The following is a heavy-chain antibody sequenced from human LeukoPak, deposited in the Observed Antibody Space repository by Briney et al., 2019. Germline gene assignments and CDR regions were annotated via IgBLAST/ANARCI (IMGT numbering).Heavy chain of an antibody. CDR3: AKDKGPTRDDYASFIDY. V-gene: IGHV3-23*01. D-gene: IGHD4-17*01. Sequence: GGSPRLSCAASGFTFNSYAMAWVRQAPGKGLEWFSVIGRSGGDIQYVDSVKGRFTISRDNSKNTLYLQMNSLRAEDTAVYYCAKDKGPTRDDYASFIDYWGQGTLVTVSS. J-gene: IGHJ4*02. CDR1: GFTFNSYA. CDR2: IGRSGGDI.